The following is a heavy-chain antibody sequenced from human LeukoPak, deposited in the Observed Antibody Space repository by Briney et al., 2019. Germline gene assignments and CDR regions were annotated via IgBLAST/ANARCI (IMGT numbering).Heavy chain of an antibody. J-gene: IGHJ4*02. V-gene: IGHV1-3*03. D-gene: IGHD6-13*01. CDR3: AREIGGQQLVNGFDY. CDR2: INAGNGNT. CDR1: GYTFTSYA. Sequence: GASVKVSCKASGYTFTSYAIHWVRQAPGQRLEWMGWINAGNGNTKYSQEFQGRVTITRDTSASTAYMELSSLRSEDMAVYYCAREIGGQQLVNGFDYWGQGTLVTVSS.